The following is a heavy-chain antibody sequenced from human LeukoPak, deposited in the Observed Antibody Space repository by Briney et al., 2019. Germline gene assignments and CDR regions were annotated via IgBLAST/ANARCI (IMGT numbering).Heavy chain of an antibody. CDR3: AREGGDYGAQSAGYDVDY. J-gene: IGHJ4*02. D-gene: IGHD4-17*01. Sequence: GASVKVSCKASGYTFTGYYMHWVRQAPGQGLEWMGWINTNTGNPTYAQGFTGRFVFSLDTSVSTAYLQISSLKAEDTAVYYCAREGGDYGAQSAGYDVDYWGQGTLVTVSS. CDR2: INTNTGNP. CDR1: GYTFTGYY. V-gene: IGHV7-4-1*02.